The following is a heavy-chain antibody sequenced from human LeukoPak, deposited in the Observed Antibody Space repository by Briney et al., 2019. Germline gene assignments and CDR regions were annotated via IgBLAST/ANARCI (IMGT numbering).Heavy chain of an antibody. Sequence: GGSLRLSCAASGFIFSDYAMTWVRQAPGKGLEWVSTIRGSDSNTYYADSVKGRFTISRDNSKNTLYLQMNSLRAEDTAVYYCAKDPNARDYYYMDVWGKGTTVTVSS. D-gene: IGHD2-8*01. V-gene: IGHV3-23*01. CDR2: IRGSDSNT. J-gene: IGHJ6*03. CDR3: AKDPNARDYYYMDV. CDR1: GFIFSDYA.